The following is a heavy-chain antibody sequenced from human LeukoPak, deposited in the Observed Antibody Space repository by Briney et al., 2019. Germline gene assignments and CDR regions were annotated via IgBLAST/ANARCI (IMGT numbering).Heavy chain of an antibody. D-gene: IGHD5-12*01. CDR1: GASISSYY. V-gene: IGHV4-4*08. CDR3: AKRGYSTRPTAVIFDF. CDR2: MSNSGST. Sequence: SETLSLTCTVSGASISSYYWGWIRQPPGKGLEYIGYMSNSGSTNYNPSLKSRVTILVDRSKNQFSLRLTSVTAADTAVYYCAKRGYSTRPTAVIFDFWGQGTLVTVSS. J-gene: IGHJ4*02.